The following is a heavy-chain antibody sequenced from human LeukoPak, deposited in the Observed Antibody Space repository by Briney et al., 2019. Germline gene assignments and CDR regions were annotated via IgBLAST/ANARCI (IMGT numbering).Heavy chain of an antibody. D-gene: IGHD6-19*01. V-gene: IGHV1-46*01. CDR2: INPSGGST. Sequence: GASVKVSCKASGYIFSSYYMHWVRQAPGQGLEWMGIINPSGGSTTYAQRFQGRVTMARDTSTRTVYMELSSLRSEDTAVYNCAKDGSPYSSRYFDYWGQGTLVTVSS. CDR1: GYIFSSYY. J-gene: IGHJ4*02. CDR3: AKDGSPYSSRYFDY.